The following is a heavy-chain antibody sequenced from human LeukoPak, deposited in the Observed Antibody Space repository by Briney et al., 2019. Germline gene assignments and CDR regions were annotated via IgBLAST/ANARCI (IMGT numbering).Heavy chain of an antibody. J-gene: IGHJ6*02. CDR1: GFTFSSYA. V-gene: IGHV3-30-3*01. CDR2: ISYDGSNK. Sequence: QPGGSLRLSCAASGFTFSSYAMHWVRQAPGKGLEWVAAISYDGSNKYYADSVKGRFTISRDNSKNTLYLQMNSLRAEDTAVYYCARENLAARLYYYYYGMDVWGQGTTVTVSS. D-gene: IGHD6-6*01. CDR3: ARENLAARLYYYYYGMDV.